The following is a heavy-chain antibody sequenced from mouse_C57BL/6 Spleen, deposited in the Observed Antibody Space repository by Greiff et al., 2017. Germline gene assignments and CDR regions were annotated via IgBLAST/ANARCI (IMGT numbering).Heavy chain of an antibody. CDR2: IDPSDSET. Sequence: QVQLKQPGAELVRPGSSVKLSCKASGYTFTSYWMHWVKQRPIQGLEWIGNIDPSDSETHYNQKFKDKATLTVDKSSSTAYMQLSSLTSEDSAVYYCARSEGTRGGYFDYWGQGTTLTVSS. CDR1: GYTFTSYW. D-gene: IGHD3-3*01. V-gene: IGHV1-52*01. CDR3: ARSEGTRGGYFDY. J-gene: IGHJ2*01.